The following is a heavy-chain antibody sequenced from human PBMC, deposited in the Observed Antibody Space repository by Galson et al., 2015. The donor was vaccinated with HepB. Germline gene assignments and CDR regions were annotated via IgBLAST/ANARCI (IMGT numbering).Heavy chain of an antibody. CDR1: GFTFSTYW. CDR2: INQDGNEK. CDR3: ARHGSSGYYTEFDY. V-gene: IGHV3-7*01. J-gene: IGHJ4*02. D-gene: IGHD3-22*01. Sequence: LRLSCAASGFTFSTYWMSWVRQAPGKGLEWVANINQDGNEKYYVDSVKGRFTISRDNAKNSLSLQMNSLRAEDTAVFYCARHGSSGYYTEFDYWGQGTLVIVSS.